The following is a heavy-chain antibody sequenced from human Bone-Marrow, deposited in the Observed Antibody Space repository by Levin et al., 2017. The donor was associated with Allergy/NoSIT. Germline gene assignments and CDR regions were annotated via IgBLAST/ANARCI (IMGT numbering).Heavy chain of an antibody. CDR2: ISAHNGNT. CDR1: GYTFNRNG. Sequence: ASVKVSCKASGYTFNRNGINWVRQAPGQGLEWMGWISAHNGNTNYAQKLQDRVTMTRDTSTSTVYMELRSLRSDDKAVYYCARDKFWSNGGGAFDIWGQGTMVIVSA. D-gene: IGHD1/OR15-1a*01. V-gene: IGHV1-18*01. CDR3: ARDKFWSNGGGAFDI. J-gene: IGHJ3*02.